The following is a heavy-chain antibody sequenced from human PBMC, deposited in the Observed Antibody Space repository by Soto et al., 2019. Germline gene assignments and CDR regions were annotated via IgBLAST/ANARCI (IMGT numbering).Heavy chain of an antibody. Sequence: GGSLRLSCAASGFTFSSYSMNWVRQAPGKGLEWVSYISSSSSTIYYADSVKGRFTISRDNAKNSLYLQMNSLRDEDTAVYYCARGPMAYAIHNYYYYGLDVWGQGTTVTVSS. J-gene: IGHJ6*02. CDR2: ISSSSSTI. D-gene: IGHD2-8*01. CDR1: GFTFSSYS. CDR3: ARGPMAYAIHNYYYYGLDV. V-gene: IGHV3-48*02.